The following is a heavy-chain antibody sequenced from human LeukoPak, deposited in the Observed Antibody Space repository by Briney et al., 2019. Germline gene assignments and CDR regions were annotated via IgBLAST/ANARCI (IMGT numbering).Heavy chain of an antibody. CDR3: ARGQVRYCSGGSCLGY. CDR1: GYTFTSYD. J-gene: IGHJ4*02. Sequence: GASVKVSCKASGYTFTSYDINWVRQATGQGLEWMGWMNPNSGNTGYAQKFQGRVTMTRNTSISTAYMELSSLRSEDTAVYYCARGQVRYCSGGSCLGYWGQGTLVTVSS. CDR2: MNPNSGNT. V-gene: IGHV1-8*01. D-gene: IGHD2-15*01.